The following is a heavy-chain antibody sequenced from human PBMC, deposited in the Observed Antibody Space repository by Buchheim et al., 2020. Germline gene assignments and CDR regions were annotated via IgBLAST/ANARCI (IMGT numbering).Heavy chain of an antibody. J-gene: IGHJ4*02. D-gene: IGHD4-23*01. Sequence: QVQLQESGPGLVKPSETLSLTCTVPGGSITSYYWSWIRQPPGKGLEWIGYMFYGGSAVHNPSLKNRFTMSLDTSKNRFSLELRSVTAADTAVYYCATYGGNAHFDYWGQGTL. V-gene: IGHV4-59*01. CDR3: ATYGGNAHFDY. CDR2: MFYGGSA. CDR1: GGSITSYY.